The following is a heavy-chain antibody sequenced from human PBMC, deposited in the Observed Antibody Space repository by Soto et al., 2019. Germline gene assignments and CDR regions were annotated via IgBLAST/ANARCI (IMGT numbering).Heavy chain of an antibody. D-gene: IGHD7-27*01. CDR1: GFSFSSYG. CDR3: ARDTPNWAYYFDY. CDR2: IWYDGSNK. J-gene: IGHJ4*02. V-gene: IGHV3-33*01. Sequence: QVQLVESGGGVVQPGRSLRLSCAASGFSFSSYGMHRVRQAPGKGLEWVAVIWYDGSNKYYADSVKGRFTISRDNSKNPLYLQMNSLRAEDTAVYYCARDTPNWAYYFDYWGQGTLVTVSS.